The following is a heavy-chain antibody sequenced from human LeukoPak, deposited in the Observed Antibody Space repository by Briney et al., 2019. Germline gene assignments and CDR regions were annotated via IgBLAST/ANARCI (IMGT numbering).Heavy chain of an antibody. CDR3: AKDIGDYDFWSGYFDAFDI. Sequence: GGSLRLSCAASGFTFSNAWMSWVRQAPGKGLEWVGRIKSKTDGGTTDYAAPVKGRFTISRDNSKNTLYLQMNSLRAEDTAVYYCAKDIGDYDFWSGYFDAFDIWGQGTMVTVSS. V-gene: IGHV3-15*01. CDR1: GFTFSNAW. D-gene: IGHD3-3*01. CDR2: IKSKTDGGTT. J-gene: IGHJ3*02.